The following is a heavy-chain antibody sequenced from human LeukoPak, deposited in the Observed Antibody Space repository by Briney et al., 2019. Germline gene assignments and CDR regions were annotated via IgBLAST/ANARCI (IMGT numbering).Heavy chain of an antibody. Sequence: PSETLSLTCTVSGGSISSSSYYWGWIRQPPGKGLEWIGSIYYSGSTYYNPSLKSRVTISVDTSKNQFSLKLSSVTAADTAVYYCARQRGREYYFDYWGQGTLSPSPQ. CDR2: IYYSGST. J-gene: IGHJ4*02. V-gene: IGHV4-39*01. CDR1: GGSISSSSYY. D-gene: IGHD3-10*01. CDR3: ARQRGREYYFDY.